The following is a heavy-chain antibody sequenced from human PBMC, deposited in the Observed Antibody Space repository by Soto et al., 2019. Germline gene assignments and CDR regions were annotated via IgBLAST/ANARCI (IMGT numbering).Heavy chain of an antibody. V-gene: IGHV1-2*04. D-gene: IGHD3-10*01. CDR2: INPNSGGT. J-gene: IGHJ6*02. Sequence: ASVKVSCKASGYTFTGYYMHWVRQAPGQGLEWMGWINPNSGGTNYAQKFQGWVTMTRDTSISTAYMELSRLRSDDTAGYYCARTILLWFGEPSHGMDVWGQGTTVTVSS. CDR1: GYTFTGYY. CDR3: ARTILLWFGEPSHGMDV.